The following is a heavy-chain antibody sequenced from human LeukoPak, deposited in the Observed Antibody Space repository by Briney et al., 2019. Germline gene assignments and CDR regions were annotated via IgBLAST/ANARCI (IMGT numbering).Heavy chain of an antibody. D-gene: IGHD3-22*01. J-gene: IGHJ3*02. CDR1: GGYIGSYY. V-gene: IGHV4-59*01. Sequence: SETLSLTCTVSGGYIGSYYWTWIRQPPGKGLEWIGYIYYSGSTNYNPSLKSRVTISVDTSKNQFSLKLSSVTAADTAVYYCARYPYYYDSSGYSVNAFDIWGQGTMVTVSS. CDR3: ARYPYYYDSSGYSVNAFDI. CDR2: IYYSGST.